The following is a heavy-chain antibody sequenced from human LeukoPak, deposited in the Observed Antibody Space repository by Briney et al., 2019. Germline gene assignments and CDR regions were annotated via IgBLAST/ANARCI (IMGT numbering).Heavy chain of an antibody. Sequence: ASVKVSCEASGYTFTSYGISWVRQAPGQGLEWMGWISAYNGNTNYAQKLQGRVTMTTDTSTSTAYMELRSLRSDDTAVYYCARDLEDCSGGSCYSGGYMDVWGKGTTVTVSS. CDR2: ISAYNGNT. CDR3: ARDLEDCSGGSCYSGGYMDV. CDR1: GYTFTSYG. V-gene: IGHV1-18*01. J-gene: IGHJ6*03. D-gene: IGHD2-15*01.